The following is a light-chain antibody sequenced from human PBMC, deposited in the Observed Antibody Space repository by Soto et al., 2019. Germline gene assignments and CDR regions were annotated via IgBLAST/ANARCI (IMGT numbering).Light chain of an antibody. CDR1: QDMDNY. CDR3: QQYDYVPLT. Sequence: DIQMTQSPSSLSAYVGDRVTITCQASQDMDNYLNWYQQKPGQAPKLLIYEASVLETGVPSRFSGSGFGTDFTFTISSLQPEDIATYFCQQYDYVPLTFGGGTKVEIQ. J-gene: IGKJ4*01. V-gene: IGKV1-33*01. CDR2: EAS.